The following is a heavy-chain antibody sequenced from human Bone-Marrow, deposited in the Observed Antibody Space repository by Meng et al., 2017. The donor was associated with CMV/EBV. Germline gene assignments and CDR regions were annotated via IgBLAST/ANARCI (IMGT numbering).Heavy chain of an antibody. D-gene: IGHD4-23*01. V-gene: IGHV3-11*04. CDR3: ARVTVVLASDY. CDR2: ISSSSSTI. J-gene: IGHJ4*02. Sequence: GESLKISCAASGFTFSDYYMSWVRQAPGKGLEWVSYISSSSSTIYYADSVKGRFTISRDNAKNSLYLQMNSLRAEDTAVYYCARVTVVLASDYWGQGTLVTVSS. CDR1: GFTFSDYY.